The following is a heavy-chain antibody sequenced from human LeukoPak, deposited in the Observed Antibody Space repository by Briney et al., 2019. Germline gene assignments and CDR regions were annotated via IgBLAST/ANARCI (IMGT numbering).Heavy chain of an antibody. V-gene: IGHV6-1*01. Sequence: SQTLSLTCAISGDSVSSNSAAWNWIRQSPSRGLEWLGRTYYRPKWHNDYPLSVKSRITINPDTSKNQFSLHLNSMTPEDTAVYYCARGVTVVGYYFDYWGQGTLVTVSS. CDR3: ARGVTVVGYYFDY. CDR1: GDSVSSNSAA. D-gene: IGHD6-19*01. J-gene: IGHJ4*02. CDR2: TYYRPKWHN.